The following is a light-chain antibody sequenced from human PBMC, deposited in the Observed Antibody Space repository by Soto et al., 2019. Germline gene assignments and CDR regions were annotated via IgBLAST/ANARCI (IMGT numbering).Light chain of an antibody. V-gene: IGLV2-14*01. J-gene: IGLJ1*01. CDR3: SSYRSSGTLVV. Sequence: QSALTQPASVSGSPGQSITISCTGTSSDVGGAKYVSWYQQYPGKAPKVMIYEVSDRPAGVSNLFSGSKSGNTASLTISGLQAEDEADYYCSSYRSSGTLVVFGSGTKLTVL. CDR1: SSDVGGAKY. CDR2: EVS.